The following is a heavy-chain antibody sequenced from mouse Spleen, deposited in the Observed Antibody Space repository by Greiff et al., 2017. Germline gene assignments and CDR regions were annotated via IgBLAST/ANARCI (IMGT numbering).Heavy chain of an antibody. V-gene: IGHV1-53*01. Sequence: QVQLKQSGTELVKPGASVKLSCKASGYTFTSYWIHWVKQSPGQGLEWIGNVFPSNGDTNYVEKFKSKATLTVDRSSNTAYMQLSSLTSEDAAVYYCARVEVYGSPWFAYWGQGTLVTVSA. CDR3: ARVEVYGSPWFAY. D-gene: IGHD1-1*02. CDR1: GYTFTSYW. J-gene: IGHJ3*01. CDR2: VFPSNGDT.